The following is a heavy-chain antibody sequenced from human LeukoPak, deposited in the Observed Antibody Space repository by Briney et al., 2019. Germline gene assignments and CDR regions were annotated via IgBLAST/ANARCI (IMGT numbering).Heavy chain of an antibody. CDR1: GGSISSYY. CDR3: VRGDYPGGYYYYGMDV. V-gene: IGHV4-59*01. D-gene: IGHD4-17*01. Sequence: SETLSLTCTVSGGSISSYYWSWIRQPPGKGLEWIGYIYYSGSTDYNPSLKSRVTISVDTSKNQFSLKLSSVTAADTAVYYCVRGDYPGGYYYYGMDVWGQGTTVTVSS. CDR2: IYYSGST. J-gene: IGHJ6*02.